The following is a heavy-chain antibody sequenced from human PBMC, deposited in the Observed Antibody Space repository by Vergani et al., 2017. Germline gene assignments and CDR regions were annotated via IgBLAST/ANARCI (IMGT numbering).Heavy chain of an antibody. CDR1: GDTFKSNT. J-gene: IGHJ6*03. CDR2: IIPIFGTA. D-gene: IGHD6-19*01. CDR3: ARARQSIAVAGTDYYYMDV. V-gene: IGHV1-69*01. Sequence: QVQLVQSGAEVKKPGSSVKVSCKTSGDTFKSNTFSWVRQAPGQGLEWMGGIIPIFGTADYAQDFQGRLSITADESTSTVYMELSSLRSDDTAVYYCARARQSIAVAGTDYYYMDVWGKGTTVTVSS.